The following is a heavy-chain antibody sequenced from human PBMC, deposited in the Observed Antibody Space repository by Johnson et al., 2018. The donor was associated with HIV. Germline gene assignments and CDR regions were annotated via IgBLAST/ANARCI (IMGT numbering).Heavy chain of an antibody. D-gene: IGHD3-3*01. V-gene: IGHV3-7*01. J-gene: IGHJ3*02. CDR1: GFTFSSYW. CDR2: IKQDGSEK. CDR3: AREQFLESDAFDI. Sequence: VQLVESGGGLVQPGGSLRLSCAASGFTFSSYWMSWVRQAPGKGLEWVANIKQDGSEKYYVDSVKGRFTISRDNAKNSLYRQMKSLRAEDTAVYYCAREQFLESDAFDIWGQGTMVTVSS.